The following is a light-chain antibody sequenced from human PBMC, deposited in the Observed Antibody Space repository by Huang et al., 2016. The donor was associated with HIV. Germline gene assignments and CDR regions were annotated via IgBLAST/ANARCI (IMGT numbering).Light chain of an antibody. CDR2: RSS. CDR3: QQSYSAPPWT. J-gene: IGKJ1*01. V-gene: IGKV1-39*01. Sequence: DIQMTQSPSSLSASVGDRVTITCRESQSISTYLNWYQQKPGKAPKLLIYRSSNLQSGVPSRFSGSGSGTDFTLTISSLQPEDFATYYCQQSYSAPPWTFGQGTRVEIK. CDR1: QSISTY.